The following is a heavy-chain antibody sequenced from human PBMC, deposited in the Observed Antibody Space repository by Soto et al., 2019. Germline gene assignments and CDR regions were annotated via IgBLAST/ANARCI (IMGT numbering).Heavy chain of an antibody. CDR2: IPSSGSPI. V-gene: IGHV3-48*03. J-gene: IGHJ6*02. CDR1: GFTFRSYE. CDR3: ARSGYYDRSGYPYYYYGMDV. D-gene: IGHD3-22*01. Sequence: PVGSLRLSCAASGFTFRSYEMNWVRQAPGKGLEWVSYIPSSGSPIYYADSVKGRFTISRDNAKNSLHLQMNSLRGEDTAVYYCARSGYYDRSGYPYYYYGMDVWGQGTTVTVSS.